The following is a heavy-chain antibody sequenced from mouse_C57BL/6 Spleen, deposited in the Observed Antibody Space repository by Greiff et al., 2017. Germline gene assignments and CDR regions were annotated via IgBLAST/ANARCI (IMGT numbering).Heavy chain of an antibody. J-gene: IGHJ2*01. Sequence: VQLQQPGAELVKPGASVKMSCKASGYTFTSYWITWVKQRPGQGLEWIGDIYPGSGSSTYNEKFKSKATLTVDTSSSTAYMQLSSRTAEDAAVYYCAREGSNYTWGQGTTLTVSS. CDR2: IYPGSGSS. CDR1: GYTFTSYW. V-gene: IGHV1-55*01. D-gene: IGHD2-5*01. CDR3: AREGSNYT.